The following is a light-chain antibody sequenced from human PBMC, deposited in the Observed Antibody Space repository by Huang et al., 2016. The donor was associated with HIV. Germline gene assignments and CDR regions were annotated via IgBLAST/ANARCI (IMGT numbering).Light chain of an antibody. V-gene: IGKV3-11*01. CDR3: QFRTSWPPWVT. CDR1: QSVSSH. Sequence: EIVLTQSPGTLSLSPGERATLSCRASQSVSSHVTWYQHRPGQAPRLLLDDTSTRAPGTPARFSGSGSGTDVNLTISSLEPEDFAVYYCQFRTSWPPWVTFGGGTRVEIK. CDR2: DTS. J-gene: IGKJ4*01.